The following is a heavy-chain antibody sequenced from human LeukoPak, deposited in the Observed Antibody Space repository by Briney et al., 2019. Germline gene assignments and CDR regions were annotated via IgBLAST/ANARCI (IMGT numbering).Heavy chain of an antibody. J-gene: IGHJ4*02. V-gene: IGHV4-39*07. CDR1: GGSISSSSYY. CDR3: ATSGWYQTGVY. Sequence: PSETLSLTCTVSGGSISSSSYYWGWIRQPPGKGLEWIGSIYYSGSTYYNPSLNSRVTISVDTSKNQFSLKVTSLTAADTAVYYCATSGWYQTGVYWGQGTLVTVSS. CDR2: IYYSGST. D-gene: IGHD6-13*01.